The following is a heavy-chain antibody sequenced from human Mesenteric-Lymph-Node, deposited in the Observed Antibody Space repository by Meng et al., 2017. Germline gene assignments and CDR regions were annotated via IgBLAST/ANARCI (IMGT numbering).Heavy chain of an antibody. J-gene: IGHJ4*02. V-gene: IGHV1-69*06. CDR1: GYTFSGHY. CDR3: ARGYYYDSSGYLDY. Sequence: SVKVSCKASGYTFSGHYIHWVRQVPGQGLEWMGGIIPIFGTANYAQKFQGRVTITADKSTSTAYMELSSLRSEDTAVYYCARGYYYDSSGYLDYWGQGTLVTVSS. CDR2: IIPIFGTA. D-gene: IGHD3-22*01.